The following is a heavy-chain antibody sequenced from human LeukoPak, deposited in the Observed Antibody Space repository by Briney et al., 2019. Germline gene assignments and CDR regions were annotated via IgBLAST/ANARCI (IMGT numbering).Heavy chain of an antibody. CDR3: AELGITMIGGV. D-gene: IGHD3-10*02. Sequence: GGSLRLSCAASDFSFITYAMSWVRQAPGKGLEWVANIKQDGSEKYYVDSVKGRFTISRDNAKNSLYLQMNSLRAEDTAVYYCAELGITMIGGVWGKGTTVTISS. CDR2: IKQDGSEK. CDR1: DFSFITYA. J-gene: IGHJ6*04. V-gene: IGHV3-7*01.